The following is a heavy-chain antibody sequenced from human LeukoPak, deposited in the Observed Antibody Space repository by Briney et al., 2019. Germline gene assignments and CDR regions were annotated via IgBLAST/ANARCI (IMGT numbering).Heavy chain of an antibody. CDR2: VYYSGST. Sequence: SQTLSLTCTVSGGSISSGGYYRSWIRQHPGKGLEWIGYVYYSGSTYYNPSLKSRVTISVDTSKNQFSLKLSSVTAADTAVYYCAREGGLGYYYYGMDVWGQGTTVTVSS. J-gene: IGHJ6*02. CDR1: GGSISSGGYY. V-gene: IGHV4-31*03. D-gene: IGHD3-16*01. CDR3: AREGGLGYYYYGMDV.